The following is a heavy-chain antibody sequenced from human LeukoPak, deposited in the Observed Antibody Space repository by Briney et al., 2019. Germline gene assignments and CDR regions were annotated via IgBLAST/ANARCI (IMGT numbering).Heavy chain of an antibody. V-gene: IGHV3-21*01. CDR2: ISSSSSYI. CDR3: ARGDSSTWQRHFDS. CDR1: GFTFSSYS. D-gene: IGHD6-13*01. Sequence: GGSLRLSCAASGFTFSSYSMNWVRQAPGKGLEWVSSISSSSSYIYYADSVKGRFTISRDNAKNSLYLQMSSLRAEDTAVYYCARGDSSTWQRHFDSWGRGTLVTVSS. J-gene: IGHJ4*02.